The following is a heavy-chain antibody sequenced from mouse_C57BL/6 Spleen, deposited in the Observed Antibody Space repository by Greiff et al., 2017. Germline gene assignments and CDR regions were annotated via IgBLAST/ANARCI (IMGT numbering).Heavy chain of an antibody. Sequence: QVQLQQSGAELVRPGTSVKVSCKASGYAFTNYLIEWVKQRPGQGLEWIGVINPGSGGTNYNEKFKGKATLTADKSSSTAYMQLSSLTSEDSAVYFCAKTGTGTLYYFDYWGQGTTLTVSS. D-gene: IGHD4-1*01. J-gene: IGHJ2*01. CDR1: GYAFTNYL. CDR3: AKTGTGTLYYFDY. V-gene: IGHV1-54*01. CDR2: INPGSGGT.